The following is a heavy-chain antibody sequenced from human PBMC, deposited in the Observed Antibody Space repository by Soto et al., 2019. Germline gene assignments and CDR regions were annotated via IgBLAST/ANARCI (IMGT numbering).Heavy chain of an antibody. V-gene: IGHV4-59*02. CDR1: GASVSTGY. CDR2: MYFGGSF. J-gene: IGHJ4*02. CDR3: ARVKASGVNFDY. Sequence: SETLSLTCTVSGASVSTGYWSWIRQPPGKGLEWIGFMYFGGSFNYNPSLTSRATISVETSKNQFSLKLSSVTAADTAVYYCARVKASGVNFDYWGQGTLVTVSS. D-gene: IGHD3-10*01.